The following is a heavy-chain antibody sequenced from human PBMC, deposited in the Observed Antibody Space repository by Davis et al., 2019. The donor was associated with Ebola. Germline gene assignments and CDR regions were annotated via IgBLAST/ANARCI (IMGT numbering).Heavy chain of an antibody. D-gene: IGHD1-26*01. J-gene: IGHJ6*02. Sequence: PSETLSLTCTVSGGSISSSSYYWGWIRQPPGKGLEWIGSIYYSGSTYYNPSLKSRVTISVDTSKNQFSLKLSSVTAADTAVYYCARPAQRSYSGSYSYYGMDVWGQGTTVTVSS. CDR2: IYYSGST. V-gene: IGHV4-39*01. CDR1: GGSISSSSYY. CDR3: ARPAQRSYSGSYSYYGMDV.